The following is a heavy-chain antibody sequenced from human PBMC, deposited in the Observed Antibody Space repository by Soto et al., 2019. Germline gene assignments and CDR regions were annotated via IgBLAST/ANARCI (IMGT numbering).Heavy chain of an antibody. V-gene: IGHV3-30-3*01. CDR2: ISYDGSNK. CDR1: GFTISSYA. J-gene: IGHJ5*02. CDR3: ARDRTVTTPNWFDP. D-gene: IGHD4-4*01. Sequence: AGGLLRHSCAASGFTISSYAMHWVRQDPGKGLEWVAVISYDGSNKYYADSVKGRFTISRDNSKNTLYLQMNSLRAENTAVYYCARDRTVTTPNWFDPWGQGTLVTVSS.